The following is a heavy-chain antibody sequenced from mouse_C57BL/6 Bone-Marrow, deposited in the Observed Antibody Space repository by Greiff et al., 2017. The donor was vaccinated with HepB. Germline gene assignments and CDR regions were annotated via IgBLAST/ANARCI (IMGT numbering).Heavy chain of an antibody. CDR3: ARSLRYNYAMDY. CDR1: GYTFTSYW. Sequence: QVQLQQSGAELVRPGTSVKLSCKASGYTFTSYWMHWVKQRPGQGLEWIGVIDPSDSYTNYNQKFKGKATLTVDTSSSTAYMQLSSLTSEDSAVYYCARSLRYNYAMDYWGQGTSVTVSS. V-gene: IGHV1-59*01. CDR2: IDPSDSYT. D-gene: IGHD1-1*01. J-gene: IGHJ4*01.